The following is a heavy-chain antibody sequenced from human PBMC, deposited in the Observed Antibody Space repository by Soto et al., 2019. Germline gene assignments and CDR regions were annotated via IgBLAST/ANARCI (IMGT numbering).Heavy chain of an antibody. CDR3: AHRQLYNGAWNEGTFDY. CDR1: GFSLTTRPVG. Sequence: QITLKESGPTLVKPTQTLTLTCTFSGFSLTTRPVGVGWIRQPPGQALEWLALIYWDDDKRYNPSLKTRVTITKDTSKNQVVLTMTNLDPVYTATYYCAHRQLYNGAWNEGTFDYWGQGALFTVCS. J-gene: IGHJ4*02. D-gene: IGHD1-1*01. CDR2: IYWDDDK. V-gene: IGHV2-5*02.